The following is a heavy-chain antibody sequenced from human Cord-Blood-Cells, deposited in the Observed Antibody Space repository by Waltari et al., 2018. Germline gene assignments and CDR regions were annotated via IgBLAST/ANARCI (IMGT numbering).Heavy chain of an antibody. D-gene: IGHD6-19*01. CDR3: ARDGYSSGWYWFDP. J-gene: IGHJ5*02. CDR1: GYTFTGYY. Sequence: VPLVQSGAAVKKPGASVKVSCKASGYTFTGYYMNWVRQAPGQVLGWMGRINPNSGGTNYAQKFQGRVTMTRDTSSSTAYMELSRLRSDDTAVYYCARDGYSSGWYWFDPWGQGTLVTVSS. CDR2: INPNSGGT. V-gene: IGHV1-2*06.